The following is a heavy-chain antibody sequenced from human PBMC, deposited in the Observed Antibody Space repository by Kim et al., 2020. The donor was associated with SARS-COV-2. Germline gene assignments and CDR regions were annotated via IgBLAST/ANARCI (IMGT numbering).Heavy chain of an antibody. CDR2: INHSGST. CDR1: GGSFSGYY. D-gene: IGHD2-2*02. J-gene: IGHJ6*03. V-gene: IGHV4-34*01. CDR3: ARGTYCSSTSCYTRISYYYYMDV. Sequence: SETLSLTCAVYGGSFSGYYWSWIRQPPGKGLEWIGEINHSGSTNYNPSLKSRVTISVDTSKNQFSLKLSSVTAADTAVYYCARGTYCSSTSCYTRISYYYYMDVWXKETTVTVSS.